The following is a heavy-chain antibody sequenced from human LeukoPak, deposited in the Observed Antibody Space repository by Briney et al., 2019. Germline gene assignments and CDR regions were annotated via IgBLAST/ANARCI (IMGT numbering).Heavy chain of an antibody. CDR3: AKDQGIYYGSGSFDY. V-gene: IGHV3-64*04. CDR2: ISSNGGST. CDR1: GFTFSSYA. D-gene: IGHD3-10*01. J-gene: IGHJ4*02. Sequence: PGGSLRLSCSASGFTFSSYAMHWVRQAPGKGLEYVSAISSNGGSTYYADSVKGRFTISRDNSKNTLYLQMNSLRAEDTAVYYCAKDQGIYYGSGSFDYWGQGTLVTVSS.